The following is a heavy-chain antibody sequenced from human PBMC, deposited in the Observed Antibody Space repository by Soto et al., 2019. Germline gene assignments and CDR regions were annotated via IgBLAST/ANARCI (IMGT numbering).Heavy chain of an antibody. J-gene: IGHJ3*02. D-gene: IGHD3-22*01. Sequence: ASVKVSCKASGYTFTSYGISWVRQAPGQGLEWMGWISPYNDNKNYAQKLQGRVTMTKDTFTSTAYMELRSLRSDDTAVYYCARDDYYYDSSGFSFDAFDIWGQGTMVTVSS. CDR1: GYTFTSYG. V-gene: IGHV1-18*01. CDR3: ARDDYYYDSSGFSFDAFDI. CDR2: ISPYNDNK.